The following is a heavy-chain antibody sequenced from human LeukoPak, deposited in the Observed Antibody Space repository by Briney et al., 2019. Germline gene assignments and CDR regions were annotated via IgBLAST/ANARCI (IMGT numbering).Heavy chain of an antibody. CDR2: INRNSTI. Sequence: GGSLRLSCAVSGFTFSSYCMKWVRQAPGKGLEWVSYINRNSTIYYGESCKGRFTIPRNNAKNSLYLQMKSLRDEDTAVYYCAREGTYCTNGVCYDYYYYGMDVWGQGTTVTVSS. CDR1: GFTFSSYC. CDR3: AREGTYCTNGVCYDYYYYGMDV. V-gene: IGHV3-48*02. D-gene: IGHD2-8*01. J-gene: IGHJ6*02.